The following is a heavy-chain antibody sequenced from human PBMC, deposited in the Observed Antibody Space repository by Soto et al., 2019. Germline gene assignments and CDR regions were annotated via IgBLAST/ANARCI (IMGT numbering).Heavy chain of an antibody. CDR1: GFTFSSYW. V-gene: IGHV3-74*01. J-gene: IGHJ4*02. CDR3: TRNPFGVVPNPSDY. CDR2: INSDGSST. D-gene: IGHD3-3*01. Sequence: EVQLVESGGGLVQPGGSLRLSCAASGFTFSSYWMHWVRQAPGKGLVWVSRINSDGSSTSYADSVKGRFTISRDNAKNTLYLQMNSLRAEDTAVYYCTRNPFGVVPNPSDYWGQGTLVTVSS.